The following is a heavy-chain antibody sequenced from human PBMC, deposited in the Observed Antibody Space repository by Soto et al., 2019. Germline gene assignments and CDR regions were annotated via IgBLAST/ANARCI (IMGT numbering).Heavy chain of an antibody. Sequence: QLQLQESGPGLVKPSETLSLTCTVSGGSISSSSYYWGWIRQPPGKGLEWIGSIYYSGSTYYNPSLKSRVTISVDTSKNQFSLKLSSVTAADTAVYYCVRHRSVVWSGYSYYFDYWGQGTLVTVSS. CDR1: GGSISSSSYY. V-gene: IGHV4-39*01. D-gene: IGHD3-3*01. J-gene: IGHJ4*02. CDR2: IYYSGST. CDR3: VRHRSVVWSGYSYYFDY.